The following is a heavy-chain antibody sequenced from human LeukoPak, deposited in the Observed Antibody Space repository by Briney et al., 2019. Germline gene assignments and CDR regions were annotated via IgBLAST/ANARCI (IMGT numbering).Heavy chain of an antibody. CDR2: ISGSGGST. CDR3: AKDRIVGAPYYFDY. CDR1: GLTFSTYA. Sequence: GGSLRLSCAASGLTFSTYAMSWVRQAPGKGLEWVSAISGSGGSTYYADSVKGRFTISRDNSKNTLYLQMNSQRAEDTAVYYCAKDRIVGAPYYFDYWGQGTLVTVSS. D-gene: IGHD1-26*01. J-gene: IGHJ4*02. V-gene: IGHV3-23*01.